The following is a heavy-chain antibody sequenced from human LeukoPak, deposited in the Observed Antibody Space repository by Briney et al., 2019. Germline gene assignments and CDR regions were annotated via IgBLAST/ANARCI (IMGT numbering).Heavy chain of an antibody. CDR1: GFTFSSYS. Sequence: PGGSLRLSCAASGFTFSSYSMNWVRQAPGKGLEWVSYISSSSSTIYYADSVKGRFTISRDNAKNSLYLQMNSLRAEDTAVYYCARDSYSSGWYESSNYYFDYWGQGTLVTVSS. CDR3: ARDSYSSGWYESSNYYFDY. CDR2: ISSSSSTI. D-gene: IGHD6-19*01. V-gene: IGHV3-48*01. J-gene: IGHJ4*02.